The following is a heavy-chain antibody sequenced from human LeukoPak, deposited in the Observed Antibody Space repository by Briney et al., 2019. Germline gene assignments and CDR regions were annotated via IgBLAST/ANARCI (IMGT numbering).Heavy chain of an antibody. D-gene: IGHD3-16*02. CDR1: GGTISSYA. Sequence: VASVKVSCKASGGTISSYAISWVRQAPGQGLEWMGGIIPIFGTANYAQKFQGRVTITADESTSTAYMELSSLRSEDTAVYYCAREEYYDYVWGSYRYTNWFDPWGQGTLVTVSS. CDR3: AREEYYDYVWGSYRYTNWFDP. J-gene: IGHJ5*02. V-gene: IGHV1-69*13. CDR2: IIPIFGTA.